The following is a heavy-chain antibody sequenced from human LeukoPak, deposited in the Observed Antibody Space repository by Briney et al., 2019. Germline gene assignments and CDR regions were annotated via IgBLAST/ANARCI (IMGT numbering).Heavy chain of an antibody. J-gene: IGHJ4*02. V-gene: IGHV4-39*01. Sequence: SETLSLTCTVSGGSIISGSSYRAWIRQPPGKGLEWIGSMYYNGDTYYNTSLKSRVTISGDTSKNQFFLKLSSVTAADTAVYYCARHEHSGILLDNWGQGTLVTVSS. CDR1: GGSIISGSSY. CDR3: ARHEHSGILLDN. CDR2: MYYNGDT. D-gene: IGHD1-26*01.